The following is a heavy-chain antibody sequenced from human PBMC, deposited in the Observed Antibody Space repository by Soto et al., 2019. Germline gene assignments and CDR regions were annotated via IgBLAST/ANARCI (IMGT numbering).Heavy chain of an antibody. CDR1: GGSISSYY. V-gene: IGHV4-59*01. J-gene: IGHJ4*02. CDR2: IYYSGST. D-gene: IGHD3-3*01. CDR3: ARVGVRTTITIFGVVTHWAFDY. Sequence: SETLSLTCTVSGGSISSYYWSWIRQPPGKGLEWIGYIYYSGSTNYNPSLKSRVTISVDTSKNQFSLKLSSVTAADPAVYYCARVGVRTTITIFGVVTHWAFDYWGQGTLVTVSS.